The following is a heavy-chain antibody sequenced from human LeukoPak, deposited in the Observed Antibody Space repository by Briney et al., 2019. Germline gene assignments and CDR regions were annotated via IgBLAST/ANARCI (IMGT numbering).Heavy chain of an antibody. V-gene: IGHV1-69*02. D-gene: IGHD3-22*01. Sequence: GASVKVSCKASGGTFSSYTISWVRQAPGQGLEWMGRIIPILGIANYAQKFQGRVTITAHKSTSTAYMELSSLRSEETAVYYCVRSSDSSGYFDYWGQGTLVTVSS. CDR3: VRSSDSSGYFDY. J-gene: IGHJ4*02. CDR1: GGTFSSYT. CDR2: IIPILGIA.